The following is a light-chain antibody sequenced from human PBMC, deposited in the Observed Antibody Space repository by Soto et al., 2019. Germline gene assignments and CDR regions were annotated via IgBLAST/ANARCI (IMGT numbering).Light chain of an antibody. V-gene: IGKV3-15*01. J-gene: IGKJ5*01. CDR1: QSIGSN. CDR2: GAS. CDR3: QQYNNWPIT. Sequence: DIVMTQSPATLSVSPGESATLSCRASQSIGSNLAWYQQKPGQSPRLIIYGASTRATGLPARFSGSGSGTEFTLTISSLQSEDFALYYCQQYNNWPITLGQGTRLEI.